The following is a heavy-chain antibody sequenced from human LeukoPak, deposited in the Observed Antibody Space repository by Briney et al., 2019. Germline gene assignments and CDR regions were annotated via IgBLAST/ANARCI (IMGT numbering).Heavy chain of an antibody. CDR3: ARASSSLVPFSHFDY. V-gene: IGHV4-34*01. D-gene: IGHD6-6*01. Sequence: SETLSLTCAVYGGSFSGYYWSWIRQPPGKGLEWIGEINHSGSTNYNPSLKSRVTISVDTSKNQFSLKLSSVTAADTALYYCARASSSLVPFSHFDYWGQGTLVTVSS. CDR1: GGSFSGYY. J-gene: IGHJ4*02. CDR2: INHSGST.